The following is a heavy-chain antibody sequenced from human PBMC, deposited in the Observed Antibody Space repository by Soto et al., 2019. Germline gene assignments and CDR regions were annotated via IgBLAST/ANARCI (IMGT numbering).Heavy chain of an antibody. V-gene: IGHV3-30*18. J-gene: IGHJ3*02. D-gene: IGHD4-4*01. CDR3: AKLVTTGDAFDI. CDR2: ISYDGSNK. Sequence: PGGSLRLSCAASGFTFSSYGMHWVRQAPGKGLEWVAVISYDGSNKYYADSVKGRFTISRDNSKNTLYLQMNSLRAEDTAVYYCAKLVTTGDAFDIWGQGTMVTVSS. CDR1: GFTFSSYG.